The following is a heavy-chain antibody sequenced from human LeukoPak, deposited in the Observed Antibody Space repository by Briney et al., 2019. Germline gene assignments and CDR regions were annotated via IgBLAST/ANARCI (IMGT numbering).Heavy chain of an antibody. Sequence: GGSLRLSCAASGFTVSSNYMSWVRQAPGKGLEWVSVIYSGGSTYYADSVKGRFTISRDNSKNTLYLQMNSLRAEDTAVYYCAREYSQDDAFDIWGQGTIVTVSS. J-gene: IGHJ3*02. D-gene: IGHD6-6*01. CDR1: GFTVSSNY. CDR3: AREYSQDDAFDI. V-gene: IGHV3-66*02. CDR2: IYSGGST.